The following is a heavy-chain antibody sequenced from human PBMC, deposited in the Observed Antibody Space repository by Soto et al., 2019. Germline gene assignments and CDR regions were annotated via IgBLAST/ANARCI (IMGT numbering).Heavy chain of an antibody. D-gene: IGHD7-27*01. Sequence: ASVKVSCKASGYTFTGYYMHWVRLAPGQGLEWMGWINPNSGGTNYAQKFQGWVTMTRDTSISTAYMELSRLRSDDTAVYYCARRENAGDGGDFDYWGQGTLVTVSS. J-gene: IGHJ4*02. CDR3: ARRENAGDGGDFDY. V-gene: IGHV1-2*04. CDR1: GYTFTGYY. CDR2: INPNSGGT.